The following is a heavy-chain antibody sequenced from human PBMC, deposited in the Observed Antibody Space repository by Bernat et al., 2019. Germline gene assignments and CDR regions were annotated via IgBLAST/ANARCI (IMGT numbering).Heavy chain of an antibody. CDR2: IKSKTDGGTT. CDR3: TTDPGYSYGDGYYFDY. J-gene: IGHJ4*02. V-gene: IGHV3-15*01. D-gene: IGHD5-18*01. Sequence: EVQLVESGGGLVKPGGSLRLSCAASGLTFSNAWMSWVRQAPGKGLEWVGRIKSKTDGGTTDYAAPVKGRFTISRDDSKNTLYLQMNSLKTEDTAVYYCTTDPGYSYGDGYYFDYWGQGTLVTVSS. CDR1: GLTFSNAW.